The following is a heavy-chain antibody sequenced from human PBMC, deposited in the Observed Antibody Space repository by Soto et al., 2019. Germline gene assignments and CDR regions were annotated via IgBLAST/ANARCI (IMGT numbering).Heavy chain of an antibody. Sequence: PSETLSLTCTVSGGSISSYYWSWIRQPPGKGLEWSGYIYYSGSTNSNPSLKSRVTISVDTSRNQFSLKLSSVTAADTAVYYCARGGRQLWLRYFDQWGQGTLVTVSS. D-gene: IGHD5-18*01. CDR3: ARGGRQLWLRYFDQ. CDR1: GGSISSYY. J-gene: IGHJ4*02. CDR2: IYYSGST. V-gene: IGHV4-59*01.